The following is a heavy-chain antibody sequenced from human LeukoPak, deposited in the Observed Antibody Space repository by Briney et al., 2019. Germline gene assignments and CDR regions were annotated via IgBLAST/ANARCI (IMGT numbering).Heavy chain of an antibody. Sequence: ASVKVSCKASGGTFSSYAISWVRQAPGQGLEWMGGIIPIFGTANYAQKFQGRVTITADKSTSTAYMELSSLRSEDTAVYYCASLAAAGKRVDYWGQGTLVTVSS. V-gene: IGHV1-69*06. J-gene: IGHJ4*02. CDR3: ASLAAAGKRVDY. CDR2: IIPIFGTA. D-gene: IGHD6-13*01. CDR1: GGTFSSYA.